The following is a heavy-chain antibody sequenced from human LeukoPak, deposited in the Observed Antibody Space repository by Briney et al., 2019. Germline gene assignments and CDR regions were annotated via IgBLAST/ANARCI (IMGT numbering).Heavy chain of an antibody. CDR2: SHHTGDT. CDR1: GNSISSYY. CDR3: ARDREVVPAATSAFDI. D-gene: IGHD2-2*01. V-gene: IGHV4-59*01. Sequence: SETLSLTCTVSGNSISSYYWSWIRQSPGKGLEWIGYSHHTGDTRYNPSLKSRVIISIDTSNNQFFLKLTSVTAADTAVYYCARDREVVPAATSAFDIWGQGTMVTVSS. J-gene: IGHJ3*02.